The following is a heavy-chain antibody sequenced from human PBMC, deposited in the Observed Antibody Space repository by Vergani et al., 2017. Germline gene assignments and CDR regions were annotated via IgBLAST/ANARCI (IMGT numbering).Heavy chain of an antibody. CDR3: AGDHASIEGGEQWLVQELDY. Sequence: QVQLVQSGAEVKKPGASVKVSCKASGYTFTSYGISWVRQAPGQGLEWMGWISAYNGNTNYAQKLQGRVTMTTDTSTSTASMELRSLRSDDTAVYYCAGDHASIEGGEQWLVQELDYWGQGTLVTVSS. D-gene: IGHD6-19*01. J-gene: IGHJ4*02. CDR2: ISAYNGNT. CDR1: GYTFTSYG. V-gene: IGHV1-18*01.